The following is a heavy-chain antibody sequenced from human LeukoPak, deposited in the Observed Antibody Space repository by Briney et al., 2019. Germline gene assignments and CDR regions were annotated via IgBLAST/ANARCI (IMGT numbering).Heavy chain of an antibody. V-gene: IGHV1-69*13. CDR2: IIPIFGTA. Sequence: GASVKVSCKASGGTFSSYAISWVRQAPGQGLEWMGGIIPIFGTANYAQKFQGRVTITADESTSTAYMELSSLRSEDTAVYYCARSGYYDFWSGPFDYWGQGTLVTVSS. J-gene: IGHJ4*02. CDR1: GGTFSSYA. CDR3: ARSGYYDFWSGPFDY. D-gene: IGHD3-3*01.